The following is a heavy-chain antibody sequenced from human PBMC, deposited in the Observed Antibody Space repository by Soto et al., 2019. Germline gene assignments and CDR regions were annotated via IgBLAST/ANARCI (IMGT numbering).Heavy chain of an antibody. J-gene: IGHJ4*02. Sequence: QVQLVQSGAEVKKPGSSVKVSCKASGGTFSSYAISWVRQAPGQGLEWMGGIIPIFGTANYAQKFQGRVTITADKSTSTAYMELSSLRSEDTAVYYGARVGLGNYDPTPFDYWGQGTLVTVSS. CDR2: IIPIFGTA. D-gene: IGHD3-22*01. V-gene: IGHV1-69*14. CDR3: ARVGLGNYDPTPFDY. CDR1: GGTFSSYA.